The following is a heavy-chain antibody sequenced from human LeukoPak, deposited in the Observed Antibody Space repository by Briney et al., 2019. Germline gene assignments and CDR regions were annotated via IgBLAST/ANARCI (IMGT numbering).Heavy chain of an antibody. V-gene: IGHV4-34*01. J-gene: IGHJ5*02. CDR2: INHNGST. CDR1: GGSFSGYY. CDR3: ATTRSDYSSSWYPYWFDP. D-gene: IGHD6-13*01. Sequence: SETLSLTCAVYGGSFSGYYWSWIRQPPGKGLEWIGEINHNGSTNYNSSLKSRVTISLDTSKNQFSLKLSSVTAADTAVYYCATTRSDYSSSWYPYWFDPWGQGTLVTVSS.